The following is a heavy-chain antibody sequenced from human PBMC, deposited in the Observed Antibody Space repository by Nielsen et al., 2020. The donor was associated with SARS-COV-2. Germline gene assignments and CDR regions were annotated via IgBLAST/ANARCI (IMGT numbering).Heavy chain of an antibody. V-gene: IGHV3-30*03. J-gene: IGHJ6*02. CDR3: ARQATIYMNEVSGMDV. Sequence: GGSLRLSCVASELSFRSYGMHWVRQAPGKGLDWVAFTSYDGRDKFYADSVRGRFIVSRDNFRNTLSLHMDSLRTEDTAVYFCARQATIYMNEVSGMDVWGQGTTVTVSS. CDR1: ELSFRSYG. CDR2: TSYDGRDK. D-gene: IGHD3-9*01.